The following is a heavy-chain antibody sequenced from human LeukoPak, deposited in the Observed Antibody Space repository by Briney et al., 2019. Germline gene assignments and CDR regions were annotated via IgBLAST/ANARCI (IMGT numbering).Heavy chain of an antibody. CDR1: GFTVSSNS. CDR3: AKNEGYYDSSGFDY. J-gene: IGHJ4*02. Sequence: GSLRLSCTVSGFTVSSNSMSWVRQAPGKGLEWVSFIYSDNTHYSDSVKGRFTISRDNSKNTLYLQMNSLRAEDTAVYYCAKNEGYYDSSGFDYWGQGTLVTVSS. CDR2: IYSDNT. D-gene: IGHD3-22*01. V-gene: IGHV3-53*01.